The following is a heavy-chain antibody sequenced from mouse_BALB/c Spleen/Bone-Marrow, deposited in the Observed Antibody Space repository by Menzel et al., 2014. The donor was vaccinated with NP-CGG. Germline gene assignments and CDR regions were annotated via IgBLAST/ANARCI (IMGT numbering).Heavy chain of an antibody. CDR1: GYTFTNYT. J-gene: IGHJ4*01. Sequence: VKLVESGAELARPGASVKMSCKASGYTFTNYTVHWVKQRPGQGLEWIGYINPSSGYTNYNQKFKDTATLTADKSSSTAYMQLSSLTSADSAVYYCARGKTGFYGMDYWGQGASVTVSS. CDR3: ARGKTGFYGMDY. D-gene: IGHD4-1*01. CDR2: INPSSGYT. V-gene: IGHV1-4*01.